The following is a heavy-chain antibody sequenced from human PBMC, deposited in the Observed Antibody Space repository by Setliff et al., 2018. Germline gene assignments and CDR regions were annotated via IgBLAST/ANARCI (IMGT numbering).Heavy chain of an antibody. J-gene: IGHJ4*02. CDR2: IYYSGST. D-gene: IGHD4-17*01. Sequence: KPSETLSLTCTVSGGSISSSSYYWGWIRQPPGKGLEWIGSIYYSGSTYYNPSLKSRVTISLDTSKNQFSPKLTSVTAADTAVYYCAGGRRYDYGWDFDYWGQGTLVTVSS. V-gene: IGHV4-39*07. CDR3: AGGRRYDYGWDFDY. CDR1: GGSISSSSYY.